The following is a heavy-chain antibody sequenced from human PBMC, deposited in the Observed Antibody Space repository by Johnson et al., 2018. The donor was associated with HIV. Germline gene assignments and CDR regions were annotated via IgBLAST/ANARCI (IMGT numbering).Heavy chain of an antibody. Sequence: VQLVESGGGVVQPGRSLRLSCAASGFTFSSYAMHWVRQAPGKGLEWVAVISYDASNKYYADSLKGRFTISRDNSKNTLYLQMNSLRAEDTAVYYCASLINYNFWSGYSVSDAFDIWGQGTMVTISS. CDR2: ISYDASNK. CDR1: GFTFSSYA. J-gene: IGHJ3*02. CDR3: ASLINYNFWSGYSVSDAFDI. D-gene: IGHD3-3*01. V-gene: IGHV3-30-3*01.